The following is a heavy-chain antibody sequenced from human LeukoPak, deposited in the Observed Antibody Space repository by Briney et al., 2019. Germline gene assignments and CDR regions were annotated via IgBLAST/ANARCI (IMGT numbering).Heavy chain of an antibody. CDR1: GFTFSSYG. J-gene: IGHJ3*02. V-gene: IGHV3-30*03. D-gene: IGHD1-14*01. CDR3: AREHTTGDAFDI. Sequence: GGSLRLSCAASGFTFSSYGMHWVRQAPGKGLEWVAVISYDGSNKYYADSVKGRFTISRDNSKNTLCLQMNSLRAEDTAVYYCAREHTTGDAFDIWGQGTMVTVSS. CDR2: ISYDGSNK.